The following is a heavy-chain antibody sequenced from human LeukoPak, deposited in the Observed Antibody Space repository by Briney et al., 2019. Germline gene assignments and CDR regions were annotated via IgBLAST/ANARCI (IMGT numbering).Heavy chain of an antibody. CDR1: GYTFTSYY. CDR3: ARDHYYGSGSPSPSFDY. D-gene: IGHD3-10*01. Sequence: GASVKVSCKASGYTFTSYYMHWVRQAPGQGLEWMGIINPSGGSTSYAQKFQGRVTMTRDTSTSTVYMELSSLRSEDTAVYYCARDHYYGSGSPSPSFDYWGQGTLVTVSS. J-gene: IGHJ4*02. CDR2: INPSGGST. V-gene: IGHV1-46*01.